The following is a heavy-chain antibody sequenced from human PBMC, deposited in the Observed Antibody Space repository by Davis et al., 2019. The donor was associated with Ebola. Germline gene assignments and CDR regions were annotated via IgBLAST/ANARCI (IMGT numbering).Heavy chain of an antibody. J-gene: IGHJ6*04. V-gene: IGHV1-18*01. Sequence: AALVKVSCKASGYTFTSYGISWVRQAPGQGLEWMGWISGYEDNTNYAPRFQGRITLTKDRATSTVYMELRRLTSDDTAVYYCARDLATSSGAHFFYFGMDVWGEGTSVAVSS. CDR3: ARDLATSSGAHFFYFGMDV. CDR2: ISGYEDNT. D-gene: IGHD3-10*01. CDR1: GYTFTSYG.